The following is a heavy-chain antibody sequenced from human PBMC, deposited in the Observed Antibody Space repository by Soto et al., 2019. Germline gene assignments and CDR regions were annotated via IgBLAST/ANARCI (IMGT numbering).Heavy chain of an antibody. D-gene: IGHD3-10*01. V-gene: IGHV4-59*13. CDR2: IYYSGTT. CDR3: ARHYDSGTYPLDY. Sequence: QVQLQESGPGLVKPWETLSLTCTVSGGSISGFYWSWFRQPPGKGLEWIAYIYYSGTTNYNPSLKSRVTISVATSKNQFPLKLSSVTAADTAVYYCARHYDSGTYPLDYWGQGTLVTVSS. J-gene: IGHJ4*02. CDR1: GGSISGFY.